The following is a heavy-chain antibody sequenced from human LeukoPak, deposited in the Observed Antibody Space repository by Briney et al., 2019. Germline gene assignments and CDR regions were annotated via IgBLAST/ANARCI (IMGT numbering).Heavy chain of an antibody. J-gene: IGHJ3*02. Sequence: WASVTVSCKASGYTFTGYYMHWVRQAPGQGLEWMGWINPNSGGTNYAQKFQGRVTMTRDTSISTAYMELSRLRSDDTAVYYCARQTTLHAFDIWGQGTMVTVSS. V-gene: IGHV1-2*02. CDR3: ARQTTLHAFDI. CDR1: GYTFTGYY. D-gene: IGHD1-1*01. CDR2: INPNSGGT.